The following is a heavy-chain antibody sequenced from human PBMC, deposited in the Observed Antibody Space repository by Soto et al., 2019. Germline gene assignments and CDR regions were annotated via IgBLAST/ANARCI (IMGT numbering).Heavy chain of an antibody. Sequence: GGSLRLSCAASGFTFSSYGMHWVRQAPGKGLEWVAVISYDGSNKYYADSVKGRFTISRDNSKNTLYLQMNSLRAEDTAVYYCAKDQYYYGSGSYPAPYYYYYYGMDVWGQGTTVTVSS. CDR1: GFTFSSYG. D-gene: IGHD3-10*01. J-gene: IGHJ6*02. V-gene: IGHV3-30*18. CDR3: AKDQYYYGSGSYPAPYYYYYYGMDV. CDR2: ISYDGSNK.